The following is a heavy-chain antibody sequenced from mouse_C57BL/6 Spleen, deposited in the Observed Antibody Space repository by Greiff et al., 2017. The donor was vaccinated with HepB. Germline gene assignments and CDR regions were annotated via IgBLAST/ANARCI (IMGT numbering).Heavy chain of an antibody. J-gene: IGHJ4*01. CDR2: IDPSDSYT. D-gene: IGHD2-1*01. V-gene: IGHV1-69*01. CDR1: GYTFTSYW. CDR3: ARSYYGNYDYAMDY. Sequence: VQLQQPGAELVMPGASVKLSCKASGYTFTSYWMHWVKQRPGQGLEWIGEIDPSDSYTNYNQKFKGKSTLTVDKSSSTAYMQLSSLTSEDSAVYYCARSYYGNYDYAMDYWGQGTSVTVSS.